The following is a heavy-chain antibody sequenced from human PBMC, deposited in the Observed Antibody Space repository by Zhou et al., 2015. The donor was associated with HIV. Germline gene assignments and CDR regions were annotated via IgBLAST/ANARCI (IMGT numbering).Heavy chain of an antibody. CDR3: AAHCSSTSCYRFDY. CDR1: GGTFSSYT. D-gene: IGHD2-2*01. J-gene: IGHJ4*02. Sequence: QVQLVQSGAEVKKPGSSVKVSCKASGGTFSSYTISWVRQAPGQGLEWMGRIIPILGIANYAQKFQGRVTITADKSTSTAYMELSSLRSEDTAVYYCAAHCSSTSCYRFDYWGQGTLVTVSS. CDR2: IIPILGIA. V-gene: IGHV1-69*02.